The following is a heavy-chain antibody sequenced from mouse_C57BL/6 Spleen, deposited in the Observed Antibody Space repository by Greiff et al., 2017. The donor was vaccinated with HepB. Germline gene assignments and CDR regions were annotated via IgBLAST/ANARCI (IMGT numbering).Heavy chain of an antibody. Sequence: VQLQQPGAELVMPGASVKLSCKASGYTFTSYWMHWVKQRPGQGLEWIGEIDPSDSYTNYNQKFKGKSTLTVDKSSSTAYMQLSSLTSEDSAVYYCARPGYGSSYFDYWGQGTTLTVSS. CDR2: IDPSDSYT. V-gene: IGHV1-69*01. D-gene: IGHD1-1*01. J-gene: IGHJ2*01. CDR1: GYTFTSYW. CDR3: ARPGYGSSYFDY.